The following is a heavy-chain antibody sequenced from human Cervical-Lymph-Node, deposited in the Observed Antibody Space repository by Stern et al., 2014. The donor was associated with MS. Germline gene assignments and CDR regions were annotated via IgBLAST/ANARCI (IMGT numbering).Heavy chain of an antibody. CDR3: ARSGGSTVGYYVDY. Sequence: VQLVESGAAVKQPGSSVKVSCQTSGDTFTRHAINWVRQAPGQGLEWMGGIIPIFGTTINAQKFRARVAITADVSTNTVYMELNSLTSEDTAVYFCARSGGSTVGYYVDYWGQGTLVTVSS. J-gene: IGHJ4*02. V-gene: IGHV1-69*01. CDR2: IIPIFGTT. D-gene: IGHD1-26*01. CDR1: GDTFTRHA.